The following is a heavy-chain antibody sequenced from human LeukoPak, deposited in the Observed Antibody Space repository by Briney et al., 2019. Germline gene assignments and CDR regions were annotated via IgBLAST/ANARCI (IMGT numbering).Heavy chain of an antibody. CDR1: GRSFSGYY. V-gene: IGHV4-34*01. J-gene: IGHJ4*02. Sequence: SETLSLTCAVYGRSFSGYYWTWIRQPPGKGLEWIGETNHSGGTDHNPSLKSRVTMSVDTSKNQISLQLTSVTAADTAVYYCASGRSGNQLLYVYWGQGTLVTVSS. D-gene: IGHD2-2*02. CDR2: TNHSGGT. CDR3: ASGRSGNQLLYVY.